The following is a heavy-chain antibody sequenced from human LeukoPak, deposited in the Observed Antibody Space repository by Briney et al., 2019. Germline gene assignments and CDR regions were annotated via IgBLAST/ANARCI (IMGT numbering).Heavy chain of an antibody. J-gene: IGHJ4*02. CDR1: GFTFSNYE. D-gene: IGHD2-8*01. V-gene: IGHV3-48*03. Sequence: PGGSLRLSCAASGFTFSNYEMNWVRQAPGKGLEWISYITTTGDRIQYADSVKGRFTVSRDNAKNTLYLQMNSLRAEDMAVYYCARDTKDYWGQGTLVTVSS. CDR2: ITTTGDRI. CDR3: ARDTKDY.